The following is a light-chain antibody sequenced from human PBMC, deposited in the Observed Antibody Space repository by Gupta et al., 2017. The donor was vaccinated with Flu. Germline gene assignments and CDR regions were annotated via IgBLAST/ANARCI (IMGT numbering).Light chain of an antibody. J-gene: IGKJ4*01. CDR1: QSISRY. CDR3: QQTYSTPFT. Sequence: DIQMTQSPSSLSASVGDRVTITCRAGQSISRYLGWYQQKPGKAPNLLIYSASSLQSGVPSRFSGSGSGADFTLTISRLQPEDFAIYYCQQTYSTPFTFGGGTKVEIK. V-gene: IGKV1-39*01. CDR2: SAS.